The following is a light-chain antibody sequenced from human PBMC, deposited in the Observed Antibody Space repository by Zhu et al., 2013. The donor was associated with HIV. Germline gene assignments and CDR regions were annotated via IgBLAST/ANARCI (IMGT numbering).Light chain of an antibody. Sequence: EIVLTQSPGTLSLSPGERATLSCRASQSVRSSFLAWYQQKPGQPPRLLIYAASSRATGIPDRFSGSGSGADFTLTISRLEPEDFAVYYCQQYGSSSYTFGQGTKLEIK. CDR3: QQYGSSSYT. CDR1: QSVRSSF. J-gene: IGKJ2*01. CDR2: AAS. V-gene: IGKV3-20*01.